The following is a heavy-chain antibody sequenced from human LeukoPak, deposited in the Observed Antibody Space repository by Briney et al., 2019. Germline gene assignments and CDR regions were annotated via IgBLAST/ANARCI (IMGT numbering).Heavy chain of an antibody. CDR1: GFTFGKYW. V-gene: IGHV3-7*03. J-gene: IGHJ4*02. D-gene: IGHD3-3*01. Sequence: GGSLRLSCVASGFTFGKYWMSWVRQAPGKGLEWVANIKLDGSEENYVDSVKGRFTISRDNTKNSLYLQMNSLRAEDTAVFYCARDQYDTWSRRGNFDSWGQGTLVIVSS. CDR3: ARDQYDTWSRRGNFDS. CDR2: IKLDGSEE.